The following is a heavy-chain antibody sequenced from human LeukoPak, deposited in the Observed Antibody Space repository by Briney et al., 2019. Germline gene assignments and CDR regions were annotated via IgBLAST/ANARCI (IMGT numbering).Heavy chain of an antibody. CDR2: ISWNSGSI. CDR3: AKDMSPSGYCSSTSCYTTGDAFDI. D-gene: IGHD2-2*02. CDR1: GFTFDDYA. V-gene: IGHV3-9*03. J-gene: IGHJ3*02. Sequence: GGSLRLSCAASGFTFDDYAMHWVRQAPGKGLEWVSGISWNSGSIGYADSVKGRFTISRDNAKNSLYLQMNSLRAEDMALYYCAKDMSPSGYCSSTSCYTTGDAFDIWGQGTMVTVSS.